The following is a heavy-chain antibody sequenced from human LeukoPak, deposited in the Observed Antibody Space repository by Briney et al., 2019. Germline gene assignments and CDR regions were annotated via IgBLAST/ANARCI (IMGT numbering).Heavy chain of an antibody. CDR3: ARRYCSSTSCYGLDP. CDR2: IYHSVST. CDR1: GGSISSGGYS. D-gene: IGHD2-2*01. V-gene: IGHV4-30-2*01. Sequence: SQTLSLTCAVSGGSISSGGYSWSWIRQPPGEGLEWIGYIYHSVSTYYNPSLKSRVTISVDMSKNQFSLKLSSVTAADTAVYYCARRYCSSTSCYGLDPWGQGTLVTVSS. J-gene: IGHJ5*02.